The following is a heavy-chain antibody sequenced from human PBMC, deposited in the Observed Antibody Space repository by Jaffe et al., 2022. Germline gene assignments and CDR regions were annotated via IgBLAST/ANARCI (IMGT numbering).Heavy chain of an antibody. CDR1: GFTFSSYA. J-gene: IGHJ4*02. CDR3: AKDLRYYDFWSGYYIGGNADSFDY. CDR2: ISGSGGST. V-gene: IGHV3-23*01. D-gene: IGHD3-3*01. Sequence: EVQLLESGGGLVQPGGSLRLSCAASGFTFSSYAMSWVRQAPGKGLEWVSAISGSGGSTYYADSVKGRFTISRDNSKNTLYLQMNSLRAEDTAVYYCAKDLRYYDFWSGYYIGGNADSFDYWGQGTLVTVSS.